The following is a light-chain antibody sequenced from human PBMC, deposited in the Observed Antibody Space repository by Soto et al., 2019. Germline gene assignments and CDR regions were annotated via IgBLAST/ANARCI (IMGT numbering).Light chain of an antibody. CDR1: SSNIGSNT. Sequence: QPVLTQPPSASGTPGQRVTISCSGSSSNIGSNTVNWYQQLPGAAPKLLIYSNTQRPSGVPDRFSGSKSGTSASLAISGLQSEDEADYYCAAWDASLRRPVFGGGTKLTVL. CDR3: AAWDASLRRPV. J-gene: IGLJ2*01. CDR2: SNT. V-gene: IGLV1-44*01.